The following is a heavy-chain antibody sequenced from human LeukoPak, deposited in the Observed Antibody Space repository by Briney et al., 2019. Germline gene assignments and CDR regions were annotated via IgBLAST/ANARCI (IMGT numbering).Heavy chain of an antibody. J-gene: IGHJ6*03. CDR2: IIPIFGAA. CDR1: GGTFSSYA. Sequence: ATVKVSCKASGGTFSSYAISWVRHAPGQGLEWMGGIIPIFGAANYTQKSQVRVTITTNESTSTAYMELSSLRSEDTAVYYCARDGQQQIDYYMDVWGKGTTVTVSS. CDR3: ARDGQQQIDYYMDV. D-gene: IGHD6-13*01. V-gene: IGHV1-69*05.